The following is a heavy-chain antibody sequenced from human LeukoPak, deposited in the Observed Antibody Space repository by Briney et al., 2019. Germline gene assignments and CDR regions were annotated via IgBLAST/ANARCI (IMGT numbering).Heavy chain of an antibody. CDR1: GYSISSGYC. CDR3: ARQGVAHAFDI. Sequence: PSETQSLTCAVSGYSISSGYCWGWIRQPPGKGLEWIGSIYHSGSTYYNPSLKSRVTISVDTSKNQFSLKLSSVTAADTAVYYCARQGVAHAFDIWGQGTMVTVSS. V-gene: IGHV4-38-2*01. D-gene: IGHD3-3*01. CDR2: IYHSGST. J-gene: IGHJ3*02.